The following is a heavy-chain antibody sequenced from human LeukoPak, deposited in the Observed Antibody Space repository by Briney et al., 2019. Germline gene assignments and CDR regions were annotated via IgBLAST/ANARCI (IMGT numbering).Heavy chain of an antibody. CDR2: INPSGGST. CDR3: ARDMGIAVAGTDWYFDL. D-gene: IGHD6-19*01. CDR1: GYTFTSYY. Sequence: ASVKVSCKASGYTFTSYYMHWVRQAPGQGLEWMGIINPSGGSTSYAQKFQGRVTMTRDTSTSTVYMELSSLRSEDTAVYYCARDMGIAVAGTDWYFDLWGHGTLVTVSS. V-gene: IGHV1-46*01. J-gene: IGHJ2*01.